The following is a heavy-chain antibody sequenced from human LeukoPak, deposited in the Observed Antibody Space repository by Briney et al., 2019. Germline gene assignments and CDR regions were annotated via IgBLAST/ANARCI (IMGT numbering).Heavy chain of an antibody. D-gene: IGHD6-13*01. J-gene: IGHJ5*02. CDR3: ARAIAAAGAGWFDP. V-gene: IGHV6-1*01. Sequence: SQTLSLTCAISGDSVSSNSAAWNWIRQSPSRGLEWLGRTYYRSKWYNDYAVSVKSRITINPDTSKNQFSLQLSSVTAADTAVYYCARAIAAAGAGWFDPWGQGTLVTVSS. CDR2: TYYRSKWYN. CDR1: GDSVSSNSAA.